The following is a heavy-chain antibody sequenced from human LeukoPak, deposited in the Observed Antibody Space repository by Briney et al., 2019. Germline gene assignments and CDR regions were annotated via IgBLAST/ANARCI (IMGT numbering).Heavy chain of an antibody. D-gene: IGHD6-19*01. CDR1: GFTFSSYG. CDR3: AKDWSGIAVAGPTSSADY. CDR2: IRYDGSNK. J-gene: IGHJ4*02. Sequence: GGSLRLSCAASGFTFSSYGMHWVRQAPGKGLEWVAFIRYDGSNKYNADSVKGRFTISRDNSKNTLYLQMNSLRAEDTAVYYCAKDWSGIAVAGPTSSADYWGQGTLVTVSS. V-gene: IGHV3-30*02.